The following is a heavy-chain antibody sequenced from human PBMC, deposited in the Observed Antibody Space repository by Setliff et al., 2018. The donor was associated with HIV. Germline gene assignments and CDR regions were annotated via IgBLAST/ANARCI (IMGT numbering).Heavy chain of an antibody. V-gene: IGHV3-53*01. CDR3: ARGRISYGDYYS. CDR2: TYREYGA. J-gene: IGHJ4*02. Sequence: GGSLRLSCAASGFSISNNYMSWVRQAPGKGLERVAVTYREYGAYYADSVKGRFTVSRDNSKNTVDIQMHSLRAEDTAVYYCARGRISYGDYYSWGQGTLVTVSS. D-gene: IGHD4-17*01. CDR1: GFSISNNY.